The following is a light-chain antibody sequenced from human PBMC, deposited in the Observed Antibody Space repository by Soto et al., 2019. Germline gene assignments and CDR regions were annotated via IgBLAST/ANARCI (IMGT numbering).Light chain of an antibody. CDR3: QQRHHWLRT. CDR1: QSVSWY. Sequence: EIVLTQSPATLSLSPGERATLSCRASQSVSWYLAWYQQKPGQAPRLLIYDASKRAAGIPARFSGSGSDTDFTLTISSLDPEDFAVYCCQQRHHWLRTFGQGTKVEIK. CDR2: DAS. V-gene: IGKV3-11*01. J-gene: IGKJ2*01.